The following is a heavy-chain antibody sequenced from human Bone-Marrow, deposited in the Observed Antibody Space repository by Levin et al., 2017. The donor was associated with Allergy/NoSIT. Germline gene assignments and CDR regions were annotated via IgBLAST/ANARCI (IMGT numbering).Heavy chain of an antibody. D-gene: IGHD6-13*01. Sequence: GESLKISCKASGYNFTNYSINWVRQAPGQGLEWMGRISPYNDNTNSAQKFHGRVTMTTDTSTSTAYMELRSLRSDDTAVYYCARDLAAVAIVFDYWGQGTLVTVSS. CDR2: ISPYNDNT. V-gene: IGHV1-18*01. CDR3: ARDLAAVAIVFDY. J-gene: IGHJ4*02. CDR1: GYNFTNYS.